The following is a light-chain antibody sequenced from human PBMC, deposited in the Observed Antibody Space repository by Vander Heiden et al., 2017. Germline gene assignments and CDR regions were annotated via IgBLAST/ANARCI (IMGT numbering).Light chain of an antibody. CDR3: QQYNSSPVT. CDR2: GAS. V-gene: IGKV3-20*01. Sequence: EFVLTQSPGTLSLSPGEGAPPPCSTSRRVISSYLAWYQQKPGQAPRLLIYGASSRATGIPDRFSGSGSGTDFTLTISRLEPEDFAVYYCQQYNSSPVTFGQGTKLEIK. CDR1: RRVISSY. J-gene: IGKJ2*01.